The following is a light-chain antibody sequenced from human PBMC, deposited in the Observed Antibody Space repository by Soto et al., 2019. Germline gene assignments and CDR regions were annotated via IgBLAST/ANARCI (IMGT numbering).Light chain of an antibody. Sequence: DIQLTQSPSFLSASVGDRVTITCRASQGISSYLAWYLQKPGKAPKLLIYAASTLQSGVPSRFSGSGSGTEFTLTIRSLQPEDFATYYCQQLNSYPLTFGGGTKVEIK. J-gene: IGKJ4*01. V-gene: IGKV1-9*01. CDR2: AAS. CDR3: QQLNSYPLT. CDR1: QGISSY.